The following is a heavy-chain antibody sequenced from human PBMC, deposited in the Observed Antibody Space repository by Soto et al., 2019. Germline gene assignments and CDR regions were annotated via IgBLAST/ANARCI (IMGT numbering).Heavy chain of an antibody. CDR1: GYTFTGSG. CDR3: ARQGSMPYYYYGMDV. Sequence: QVQLVQSGVEVKKPGASVKVSCKASGYTFTGSGISWVRQAPGQGLEWMGWISGYNGNTNYAQKSQXXXTXXTDTSTSTAYMELRSLRSDDTAVYYCARQGSMPYYYYGMDVWGQGTTVTVSS. J-gene: IGHJ6*02. V-gene: IGHV1-18*01. D-gene: IGHD2-2*01. CDR2: ISGYNGNT.